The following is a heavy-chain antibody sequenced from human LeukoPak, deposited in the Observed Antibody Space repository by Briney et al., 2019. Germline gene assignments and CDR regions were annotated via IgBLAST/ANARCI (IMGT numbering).Heavy chain of an antibody. CDR3: AKDSAGRGDRLIDY. D-gene: IGHD6-13*01. V-gene: IGHV3-23*01. CDR2: ISGSGGST. CDR1: GFTFSSYE. J-gene: IGHJ4*02. Sequence: GGSLRLSCAASGFTFSSYEMNWVRQAPGKGLEWVSAISGSGGSTYYADSVKGRFTISRDNSKNSLYLQMNSLRAEDTALYYCAKDSAGRGDRLIDYWGQGTLVTVSS.